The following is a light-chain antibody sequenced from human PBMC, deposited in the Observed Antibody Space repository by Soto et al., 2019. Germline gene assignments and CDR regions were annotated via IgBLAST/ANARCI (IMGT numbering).Light chain of an antibody. Sequence: DIQMTQSPSTLSASVGDRVTITCRASQSISSWLAWYQQKPGKAPKLLIYDASSLESGVPSRLSGSGSGTEFILPIRSLQPDDFASYCCQHYGGMWTFGQGTKVDIK. CDR3: QHYGGMWT. CDR1: QSISSW. CDR2: DAS. V-gene: IGKV1-5*01. J-gene: IGKJ1*01.